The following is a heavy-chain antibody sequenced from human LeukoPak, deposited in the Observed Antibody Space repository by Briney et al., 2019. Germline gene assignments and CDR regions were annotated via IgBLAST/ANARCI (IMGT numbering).Heavy chain of an antibody. CDR3: ARHSLRLGELSYHYFDY. V-gene: IGHV4-59*08. CDR2: IYYSGST. D-gene: IGHD3-16*02. CDR1: GGSISSYY. Sequence: NPSETLSLTCTVSGGSISSYYWSWIRQPPGKGLEWIGYIYYSGSTNYNPSLKSRVTISVDTSQNQFSLKLSSVTAADTAVYYCARHSLRLGELSYHYFDYWGQGTLVTVSS. J-gene: IGHJ4*02.